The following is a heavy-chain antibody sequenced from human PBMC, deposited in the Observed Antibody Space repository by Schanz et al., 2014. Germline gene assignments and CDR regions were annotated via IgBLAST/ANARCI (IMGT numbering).Heavy chain of an antibody. CDR2: INTGSGDT. D-gene: IGHD3-3*01. Sequence: QVQLVQSGAEVKKPGASVKVSCKASGYTFTSYGISWVRQAPGQRLEWMGWINTGSGDTKYSQNFQGRVTMTTDTSTSTAYMALTDLRSDDTAVYYCARDRRFFDRDDLYYFDFWGQGTLVTVSS. CDR3: ARDRRFFDRDDLYYFDF. J-gene: IGHJ4*02. CDR1: GYTFTSYG. V-gene: IGHV1-18*01.